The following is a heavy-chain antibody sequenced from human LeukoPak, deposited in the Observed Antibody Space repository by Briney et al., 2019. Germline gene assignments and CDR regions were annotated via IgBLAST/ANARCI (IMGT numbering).Heavy chain of an antibody. CDR3: ARVSPAASYAFDI. J-gene: IGHJ3*02. CDR2: IYTTGST. Sequence: SETLSLTCTVSGGSINSYYWNWIRQPAGKGLEWIGRIYTTGSTNYNPSLKSRVTMSVDTSKNQFSLKLSSVTAADTAVYYCARVSPAASYAFDIWGQGAMVTGSS. CDR1: GGSINSYY. V-gene: IGHV4-4*07. D-gene: IGHD2-2*01.